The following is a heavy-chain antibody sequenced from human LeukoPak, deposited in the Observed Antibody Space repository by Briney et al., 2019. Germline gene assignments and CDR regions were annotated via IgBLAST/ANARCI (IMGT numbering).Heavy chain of an antibody. CDR3: ARALYGDEDY. CDR1: GFTVSSNY. V-gene: IGHV3-53*01. J-gene: IGHJ4*02. Sequence: PGGSLRPSCAASGFTVSSNYMSWVRQAPGKRLEWVSVIYSGGSAYYADSVKGRFTISRDNSKNTLYLQMNSLRAEDTAVYYCARALYGDEDYWGQGTLVTVSS. D-gene: IGHD4-17*01. CDR2: IYSGGSA.